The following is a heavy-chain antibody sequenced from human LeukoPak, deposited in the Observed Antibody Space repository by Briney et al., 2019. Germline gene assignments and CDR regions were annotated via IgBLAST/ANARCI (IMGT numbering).Heavy chain of an antibody. J-gene: IGHJ3*02. D-gene: IGHD2-15*01. V-gene: IGHV1-18*01. CDR2: ISAYNGNT. CDR1: GGTFSSYG. Sequence: ASVKVSCKASGGTFSSYGISWVRQAPGQGLEWMGWISAYNGNTNYAQKLQGRVTMTTDTSTSTAYMELRSLRSDDTAVYYCARGGSGVVVVAAQNDAFDIWGQGTMVTVSS. CDR3: ARGGSGVVVVAAQNDAFDI.